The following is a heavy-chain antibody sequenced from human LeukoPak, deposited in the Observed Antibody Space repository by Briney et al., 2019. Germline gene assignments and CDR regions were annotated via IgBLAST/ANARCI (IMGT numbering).Heavy chain of an antibody. CDR1: GFTFSSYA. Sequence: GGSLRLSCAASGFTFSSYALGWFRRAPGKGLKWVSAFSGSGGRTYYADSVKGRFTISRDNSKNTLYLQMNSLRAEDTAVYYCAKGGAYYYDSSAYYRDWGQGTLVTVSS. CDR2: FSGSGGRT. J-gene: IGHJ4*02. CDR3: AKGGAYYYDSSAYYRD. D-gene: IGHD3-22*01. V-gene: IGHV3-23*01.